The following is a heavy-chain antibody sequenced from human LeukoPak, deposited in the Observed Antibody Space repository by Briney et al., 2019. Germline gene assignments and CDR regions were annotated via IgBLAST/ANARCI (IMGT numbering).Heavy chain of an antibody. Sequence: GGSLRLSCAASGFTFSSYSFNWVRQAPGKGLEWVSSINTVATYIYYADSVRGRFTISRDNAKNSLWLQMNSLRAEDSAVYYCARLRRNIDRSVFYYYYDYWGQGTLVTVSS. D-gene: IGHD3-22*01. CDR2: INTVATYI. V-gene: IGHV3-21*01. CDR3: ARLRRNIDRSVFYYYYDY. J-gene: IGHJ4*02. CDR1: GFTFSSYS.